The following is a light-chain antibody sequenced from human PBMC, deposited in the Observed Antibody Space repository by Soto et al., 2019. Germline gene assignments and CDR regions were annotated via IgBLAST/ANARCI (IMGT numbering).Light chain of an antibody. CDR3: SSYTGVSTLV. Sequence: QSALTQPASVSGSPGQSITISCTGTSGDVGGSNSVSWYQHHPGKAPKLMIYDVNNRPSGVSNRFSGSKSGNTASLTISGLQPDDEADYYCSSYTGVSTLVFGGGTKVTVL. CDR2: DVN. V-gene: IGLV2-14*01. J-gene: IGLJ3*02. CDR1: SGDVGGSNS.